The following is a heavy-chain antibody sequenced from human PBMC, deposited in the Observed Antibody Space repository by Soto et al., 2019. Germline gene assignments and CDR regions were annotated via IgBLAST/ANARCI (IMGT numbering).Heavy chain of an antibody. V-gene: IGHV3-23*01. CDR1: GFTFSSYA. CDR2: ISGSGGST. CDR3: ARRTDFDY. J-gene: IGHJ4*02. D-gene: IGHD4-17*01. Sequence: EVQLLESGGGLVQPGGSLRLSCAVSGFTFSSYAMSWVRLAPGKGLEWVSTISGSGGSTYYADSVKGRFTISRDNSKNTLYLQMNSLSVEDTAVYYCARRTDFDYWGQGTLVTVSS.